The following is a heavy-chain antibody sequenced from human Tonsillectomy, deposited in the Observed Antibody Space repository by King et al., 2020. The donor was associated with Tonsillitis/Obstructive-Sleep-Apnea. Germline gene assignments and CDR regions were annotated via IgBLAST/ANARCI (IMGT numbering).Heavy chain of an antibody. V-gene: IGHV3-7*04. J-gene: IGHJ3*02. D-gene: IGHD2-15*01. CDR2: INKDGSDK. CDR3: ARYFAPWVAATLTPYDAFDI. CDR1: GFTFSSYW. Sequence: VQLVESGGGLVQPGGSLRLSCAASGFTFSSYWMSWVRQAPGKGLEWGANINKDGSDKHYVDSVRGRVTISRDNAKNSLYLQMKSLRVEDTAVYYCARYFAPWVAATLTPYDAFDIWGQGTMVTVSS.